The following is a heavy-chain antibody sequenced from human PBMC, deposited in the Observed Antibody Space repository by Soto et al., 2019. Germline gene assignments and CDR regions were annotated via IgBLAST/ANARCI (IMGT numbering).Heavy chain of an antibody. Sequence: ASVKVSCKASGYTFTGYYMHWVRQAPGQGLEWMGWINPNSGGTNYAQKFQGWVTMTRDTSISTAYMELSRLRSDDTAVYYCARDQDTVAVPAHTRTGGGLDVWGQGTTVTVSS. CDR1: GYTFTGYY. CDR2: INPNSGGT. D-gene: IGHD2-2*01. J-gene: IGHJ6*02. V-gene: IGHV1-2*04. CDR3: ARDQDTVAVPAHTRTGGGLDV.